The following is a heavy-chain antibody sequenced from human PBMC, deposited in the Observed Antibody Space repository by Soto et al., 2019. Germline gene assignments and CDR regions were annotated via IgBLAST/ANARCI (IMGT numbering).Heavy chain of an antibody. CDR1: GGSISSGGYY. Sequence: SETLSLTCTVSGGSISSGGYYWSWTRQHPGKGLEWIGYIYHSGSTNYNPSLKSRVTISVDTSKNQFSLKLSSVTAADTAVYYCASSGGSSTSCQEPPGNNCVWFDPWGQGTLVTVSS. CDR3: ASSGGSSTSCQEPPGNNCVWFDP. CDR2: IYHSGST. D-gene: IGHD2-2*01. J-gene: IGHJ5*02. V-gene: IGHV4-31*03.